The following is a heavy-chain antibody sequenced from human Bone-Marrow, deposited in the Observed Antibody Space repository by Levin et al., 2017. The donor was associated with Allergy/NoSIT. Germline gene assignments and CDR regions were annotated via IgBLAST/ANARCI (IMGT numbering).Heavy chain of an antibody. CDR3: ARIGAPGTTKDLDS. J-gene: IGHJ4*02. CDR2: ISNDANKK. CDR1: GFTFRTYD. V-gene: IGHV3-33*01. D-gene: IGHD1-14*01. Sequence: PGGSLRLSCAASGFTFRTYDMHWVRQVPGKGLEWLSFISNDANKKYYAESVKGRFTISRDNAKSMLYLQMNSLRVEDTAVYYCARIGAPGTTKDLDSWGQGILVTVSS.